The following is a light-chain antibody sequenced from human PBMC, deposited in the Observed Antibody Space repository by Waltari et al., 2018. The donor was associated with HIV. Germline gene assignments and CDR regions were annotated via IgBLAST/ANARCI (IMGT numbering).Light chain of an antibody. Sequence: DIVMTQSPLSLPVTPGEPASLSCRSSQSLLDSNGYNYLDWYLQKPGQSPQLLIYLGSNRASGVPDRFSGSGSGTDFTLKISRVEAENVGVYYCIQALKHPRTFGQGTKVEIK. CDR2: LGS. CDR3: IQALKHPRT. CDR1: QSLLDSNGYNY. J-gene: IGKJ1*01. V-gene: IGKV2-28*01.